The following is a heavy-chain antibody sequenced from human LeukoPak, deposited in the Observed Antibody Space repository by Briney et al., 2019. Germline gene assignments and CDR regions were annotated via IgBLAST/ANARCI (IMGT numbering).Heavy chain of an antibody. Sequence: PGGSLGLSCAASGFTFSSYGMYWVRQAPGKGLEWVAVIWYDGSNKYYADSVKGRFTISRDNSKNTLYLQMNSLRAEDTAVYYCAKGALAVAGIDYWGQGTLVTVSS. J-gene: IGHJ4*02. D-gene: IGHD6-19*01. V-gene: IGHV3-33*06. CDR1: GFTFSSYG. CDR2: IWYDGSNK. CDR3: AKGALAVAGIDY.